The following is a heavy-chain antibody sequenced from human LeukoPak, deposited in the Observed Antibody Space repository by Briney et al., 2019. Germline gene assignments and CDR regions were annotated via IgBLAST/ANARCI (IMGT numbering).Heavy chain of an antibody. CDR2: ISTSSSYI. CDR3: ARESFGVAVGGTRVDY. CDR1: GFTFSSYS. V-gene: IGHV3-21*01. Sequence: GGSLRLSCVASGFTFSSYSMNWVRQAPGKGLEWVSSISTSSSYIYYADSVKGRFTISRDNAKNSLFLQMNSLRAEDTAVYYCARESFGVAVGGTRVDYWGQGTLVTVSS. D-gene: IGHD6-13*01. J-gene: IGHJ4*02.